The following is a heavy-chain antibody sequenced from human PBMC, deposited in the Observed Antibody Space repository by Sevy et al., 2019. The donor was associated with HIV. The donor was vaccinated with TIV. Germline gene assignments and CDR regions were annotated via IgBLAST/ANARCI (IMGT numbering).Heavy chain of an antibody. CDR2: INQDGSEK. J-gene: IGHJ3*02. CDR3: ASKGGSRRNDAFDT. D-gene: IGHD3-10*01. Sequence: GGSLRLSCAASGISFSNYWMSWVRQAPGKGLEWVANINQDGSEKKFVGSVKGRFTISRDNAKNSLYLQMNSLRAEDTAVYYCASKGGSRRNDAFDTWGQGTMVTVSS. CDR1: GISFSNYW. V-gene: IGHV3-7*01.